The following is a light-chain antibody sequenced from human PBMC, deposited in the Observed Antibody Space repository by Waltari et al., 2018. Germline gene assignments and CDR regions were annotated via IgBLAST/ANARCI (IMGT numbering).Light chain of an antibody. Sequence: DIQMTQSPSSLSASVGDRVTITCRAGQGISNSLAWFQQKPGKAPKSLIYGASSLQSGVPSKFSGSGSGTDFTLTISSLQPEDVATYYCQKYNSAPRTFGQGTKVEIK. CDR3: QKYNSAPRT. CDR1: QGISNS. V-gene: IGKV1-16*02. J-gene: IGKJ1*01. CDR2: GAS.